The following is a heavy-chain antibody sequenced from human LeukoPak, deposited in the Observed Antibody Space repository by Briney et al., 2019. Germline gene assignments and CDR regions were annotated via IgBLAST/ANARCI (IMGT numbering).Heavy chain of an antibody. CDR1: GGSISSYY. CDR3: ARNPGSGSYSSDY. V-gene: IGHV4-59*08. Sequence: PSETLSLTCTVSGGSISSYYWSWIRQPPGKGLEWIGYIYYSGSTNYNPSLKSRVTISVDTSKNQFSLKLSSVTAADTAVYYCARNPGSGSYSSDYWGQGTLVTVSS. CDR2: IYYSGST. J-gene: IGHJ4*02. D-gene: IGHD3-10*01.